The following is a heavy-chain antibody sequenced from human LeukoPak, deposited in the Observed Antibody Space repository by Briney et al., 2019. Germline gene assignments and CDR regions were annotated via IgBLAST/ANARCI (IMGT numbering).Heavy chain of an antibody. J-gene: IGHJ3*02. V-gene: IGHV4-61*02. Sequence: PSETLSLTCTVSGGSISSGSYYWSWIRQPAGKGLEWIGRIYTSGSTNYNPSLKSRVTISVDTSKNQFSLKLSSVTAADTAVYYCAREVLRYFVLGDAFDIWGQGTMVTVSS. CDR2: IYTSGST. CDR1: GGSISSGSYY. D-gene: IGHD3-9*01. CDR3: AREVLRYFVLGDAFDI.